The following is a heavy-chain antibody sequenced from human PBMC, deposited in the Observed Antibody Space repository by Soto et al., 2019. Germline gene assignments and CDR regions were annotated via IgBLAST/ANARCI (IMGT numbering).Heavy chain of an antibody. J-gene: IGHJ3*01. CDR2: ISGSGGST. CDR1: GFTFSSYA. D-gene: IGHD3-3*01. V-gene: IGHV3-23*01. CDR3: AKGDPVLRFLEWSL. Sequence: PGGSLRLSCAASGFTFSSYAMSWVRQAPGKGLEWVSGISGSGGSTYYADSVKGRFTISRDNPKNTLYLQMNSLRAEDTAVYYCAKGDPVLRFLEWSLWGQGTMVTVSS.